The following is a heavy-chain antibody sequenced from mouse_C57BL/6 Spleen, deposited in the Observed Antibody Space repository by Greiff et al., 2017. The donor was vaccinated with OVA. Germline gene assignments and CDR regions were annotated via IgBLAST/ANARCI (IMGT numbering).Heavy chain of an antibody. CDR3: ARASGTLFAY. V-gene: IGHV1-52*01. D-gene: IGHD4-1*01. Sequence: QVQLQQPGAELVRPGSSVKLSCKASGYTFTSYWMHWVKQRPIQGLEWIGNIDPSDSETHYNQKFKDKATLTVDKSSSTAYMQRSSLTSEDSAVYYCARASGTLFAYWGQGTLVTVSA. CDR2: IDPSDSET. J-gene: IGHJ3*01. CDR1: GYTFTSYW.